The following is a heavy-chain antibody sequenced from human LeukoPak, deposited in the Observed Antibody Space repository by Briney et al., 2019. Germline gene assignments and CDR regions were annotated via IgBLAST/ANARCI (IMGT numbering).Heavy chain of an antibody. CDR1: GFTLSSYR. J-gene: IGHJ4*02. V-gene: IGHV3-21*01. CDR3: ARDGPYGSGSYDLDY. D-gene: IGHD3-10*01. CDR2: ISSSSSYI. Sequence: GGSLRLSCAASGFTLSSYRMNWVRQAPGKGLEWVSCISSSSSYIYYADSVKGRFTISRDNAKNSLYLKMNSLRAEDTAVYYCARDGPYGSGSYDLDYWGQGTLVTVSS.